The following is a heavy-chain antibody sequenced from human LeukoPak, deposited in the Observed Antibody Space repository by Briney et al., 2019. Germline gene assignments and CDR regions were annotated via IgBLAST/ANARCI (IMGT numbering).Heavy chain of an antibody. V-gene: IGHV4-39*02. D-gene: IGHD6-25*01. Sequence: SETLSLTCTVSGASISSSCYYWGWIRQPPGKGLEWIGSIYYSGSTYFNPSLKSRITMSVGTSKNHFSLKLTSVTAADTAVYYCASLLRGQYSSGLDTGQDFQHSGQ. CDR2: IYYSGST. CDR1: GASISSSCYY. CDR3: ASLLRGQYSSGLDTGQDFQH. J-gene: IGHJ1*01.